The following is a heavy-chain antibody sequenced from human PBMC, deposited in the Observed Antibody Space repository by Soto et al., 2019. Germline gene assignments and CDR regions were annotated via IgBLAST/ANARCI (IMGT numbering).Heavy chain of an antibody. J-gene: IGHJ4*02. Sequence: PGGSLRLSCAASGFTFSSYAMSWVRQAPGKGLEWVSAISGSGGSTYYADSVEGRFTISRDNSKNTLYLQMNSLRAEDTAVYYCASGYSGYPYYFDYWGQGTLVTVSS. CDR2: ISGSGGST. V-gene: IGHV3-23*01. D-gene: IGHD5-12*01. CDR1: GFTFSSYA. CDR3: ASGYSGYPYYFDY.